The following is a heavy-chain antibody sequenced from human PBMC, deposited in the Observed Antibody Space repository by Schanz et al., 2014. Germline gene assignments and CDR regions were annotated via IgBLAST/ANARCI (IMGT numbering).Heavy chain of an antibody. J-gene: IGHJ4*02. CDR1: GFIFNDYY. D-gene: IGHD2-15*01. V-gene: IGHV3-7*01. CDR3: ARDKGGLIPFDY. Sequence: EVQLVESGGGLVKPGGSLRLSCAASGFIFNDYYMNWIRQAPGKGLEWVANMNQDGSVKNYVDSVKGRFTISRDNAKNSLYLQMNSLRAEDTAVYYCARDKGGLIPFDYWGQGTLVAVSS. CDR2: MNQDGSVK.